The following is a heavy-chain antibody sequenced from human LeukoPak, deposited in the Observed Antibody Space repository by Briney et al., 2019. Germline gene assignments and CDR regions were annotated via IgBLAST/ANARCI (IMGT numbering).Heavy chain of an antibody. V-gene: IGHV4-31*03. J-gene: IGHJ4*02. D-gene: IGHD3-16*01. CDR1: GGSISSGSHY. CDR2: IYYTGIT. CDR3: AASSGVTLGRF. Sequence: SETLSLTCTVSGGSISSGSHYYQWIRQHPGKGLEWIGYIYYTGITSYNPSLKSRVTMSVDASMNQVSLKVTSLTAADTAVYYCAASSGVTLGRFWGQGALVTVSS.